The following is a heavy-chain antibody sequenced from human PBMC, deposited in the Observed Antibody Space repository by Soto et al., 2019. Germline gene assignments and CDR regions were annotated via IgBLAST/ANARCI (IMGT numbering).Heavy chain of an antibody. Sequence: GGSLRLSCAASGFTFDDYAMHWVRQAPGKGLEWVSGISWNSGSIGYADSVKGRFTISRDNAKNSLYLQMNSLRAEDTVLYYGTKDLSDSRGDCDSHAFDFWGQGTMVTVSS. V-gene: IGHV3-9*01. D-gene: IGHD2-21*02. CDR1: GFTFDDYA. CDR3: TKDLSDSRGDCDSHAFDF. CDR2: ISWNSGSI. J-gene: IGHJ3*01.